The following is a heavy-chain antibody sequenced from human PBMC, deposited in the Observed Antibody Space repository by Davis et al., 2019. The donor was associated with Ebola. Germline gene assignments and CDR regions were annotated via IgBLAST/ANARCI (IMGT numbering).Heavy chain of an antibody. J-gene: IGHJ6*02. CDR1: GYTLTELS. CDR2: FDPEDGET. D-gene: IGHD3-16*01. Sequence: ASVKVSCKVSGYTLTELSMHLVRQAPGKGLEWMGGFDPEDGETIYAQKFQGRVTMTEDTSTDTAYMELSSLRSEDTAVYYCAREMQGGYYYGMDVWGQGTTVTVSS. CDR3: AREMQGGYYYGMDV. V-gene: IGHV1-24*01.